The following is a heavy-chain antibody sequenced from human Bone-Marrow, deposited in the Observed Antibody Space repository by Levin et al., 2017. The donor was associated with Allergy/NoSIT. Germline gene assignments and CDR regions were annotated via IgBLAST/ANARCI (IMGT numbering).Heavy chain of an antibody. CDR1: GYTFTGYY. D-gene: IGHD3-10*01. Sequence: PQASVKVSCKASGYTFTGYYMHWVRQAPGQGLEWMGWINPNSGGTNYAQKFQGRVTMTRDTSISTAYMELSRLRSDDTAVYYCALTYYYGSGSKDDAFDIWGQGTMVTVSS. V-gene: IGHV1-2*02. CDR2: INPNSGGT. CDR3: ALTYYYGSGSKDDAFDI. J-gene: IGHJ3*02.